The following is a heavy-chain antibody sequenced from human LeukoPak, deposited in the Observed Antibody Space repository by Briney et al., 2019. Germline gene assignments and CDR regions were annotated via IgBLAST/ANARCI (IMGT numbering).Heavy chain of an antibody. V-gene: IGHV3-7*01. J-gene: IGHJ4*02. CDR3: ARAGDS. CDR2: IKQDGSEK. CDR1: GINFSSYW. Sequence: PGGSLRLSCVASGINFSSYWMSWVRQAPGKGLEWVANIKQDGSEKYYVDSVKGRFTISRDNAENSLYLQMNSLRTEDTAVYYCARAGDSWGQGTLVTVSS.